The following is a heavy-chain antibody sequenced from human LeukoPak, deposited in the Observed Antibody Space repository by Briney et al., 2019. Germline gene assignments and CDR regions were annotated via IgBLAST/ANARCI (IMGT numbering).Heavy chain of an antibody. V-gene: IGHV4-38-2*02. Sequence: PSETLSLTCTVSGYSISSGYYWGWIRQPPGKGLEWIGSIYYSGSTYYNPSLKSRVTVSVDTSKNQFSLKLSSVTAADTAVYYCARRYCSGGSCYFDYWGQGTLVTVSS. CDR2: IYYSGST. D-gene: IGHD2-15*01. J-gene: IGHJ4*02. CDR3: ARRYCSGGSCYFDY. CDR1: GYSISSGYY.